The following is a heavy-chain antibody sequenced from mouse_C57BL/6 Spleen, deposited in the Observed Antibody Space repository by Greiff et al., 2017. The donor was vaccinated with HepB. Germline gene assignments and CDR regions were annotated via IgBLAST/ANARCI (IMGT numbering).Heavy chain of an antibody. Sequence: QVQLQQPGAELVMPGASVKLSCKASGYTFTSYWMHWVKQRPGQGLEWIGEIDPSDSYTNYNQKFKGKSTLTVDKSSSTAYMQLSSLTSEDSAVYYGARGGGTRAMDYWGQGTSVTVSS. J-gene: IGHJ4*01. D-gene: IGHD3-3*01. V-gene: IGHV1-69*01. CDR3: ARGGGTRAMDY. CDR1: GYTFTSYW. CDR2: IDPSDSYT.